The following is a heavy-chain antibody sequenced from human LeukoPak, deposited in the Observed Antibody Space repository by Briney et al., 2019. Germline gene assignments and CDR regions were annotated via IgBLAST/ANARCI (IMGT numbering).Heavy chain of an antibody. D-gene: IGHD1-7*01. CDR2: ISRSGDTI. J-gene: IGHJ4*02. Sequence: GGSLRLSCAASGFTFSDYAMSWIRQAPGQGLEWVSYISRSGDTIDYADSVKGRFSISRDNAKNSLYLHMNSLRAEDTAVYYCAGYHWNSGVVYWGQGTLVTVSS. CDR3: AGYHWNSGVVY. CDR1: GFTFSDYA. V-gene: IGHV3-11*01.